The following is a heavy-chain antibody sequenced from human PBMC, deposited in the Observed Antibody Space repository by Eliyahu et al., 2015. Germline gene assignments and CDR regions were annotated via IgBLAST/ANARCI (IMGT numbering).Heavy chain of an antibody. CDR1: GGSFSGYY. J-gene: IGHJ3*02. CDR2: INHSGST. CDR3: ARGWVVLDAFDI. Sequence: QVQLQQWGAGLLKPSETLSLTCAVYGGSFSGYYWSWIRQPPGKGLEWIGEINHSGSTNYNPSLKSRVTISVDTSKNQFSLKLSSVTAADTAVYYCARGWVVLDAFDIWGQGTMVTVSS. D-gene: IGHD2-15*01. V-gene: IGHV4-34*01.